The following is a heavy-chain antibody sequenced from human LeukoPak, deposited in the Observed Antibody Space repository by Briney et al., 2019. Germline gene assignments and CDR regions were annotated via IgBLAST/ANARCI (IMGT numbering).Heavy chain of an antibody. CDR1: VGTFSSYA. CDR2: ISAYNGST. D-gene: IGHD1-26*01. V-gene: IGHV1-18*01. CDR3: ARVWPLVGANDY. Sequence: ASVKVSCKASVGTFSSYAISWVRQAPGQGLEWMGWISAYNGSTNYAQKLQGRVTMTTDTSTSTAYIELRSLRSDDTAVYYCARVWPLVGANDYWGQGTLVTVSS. J-gene: IGHJ4*02.